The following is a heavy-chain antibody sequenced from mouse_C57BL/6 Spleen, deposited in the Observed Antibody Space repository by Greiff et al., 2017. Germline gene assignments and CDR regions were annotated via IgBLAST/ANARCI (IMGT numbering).Heavy chain of an antibody. D-gene: IGHD2-4*01. Sequence: EVKVVESGGGLVKPGGSLKLSCAASGFTFSDYGMHWVRQAPEKGLEWVAYISSGSSTIYYADTVKGRFTISRDNAKNTLFLQMTSLRSEDTAMYYCARPYDYDDGDYYAMDYWGQGTSVTVSS. CDR2: ISSGSSTI. CDR1: GFTFSDYG. CDR3: ARPYDYDDGDYYAMDY. V-gene: IGHV5-17*01. J-gene: IGHJ4*01.